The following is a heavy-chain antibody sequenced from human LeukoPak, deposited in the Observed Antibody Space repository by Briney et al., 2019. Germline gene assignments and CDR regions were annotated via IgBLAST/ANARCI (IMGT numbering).Heavy chain of an antibody. J-gene: IGHJ4*02. CDR3: ARGRHSGNDYVWGSYRFVY. D-gene: IGHD3-16*02. Sequence: SETLSLTCTVSGGSISSYYWSWIRQPPGKGLEWIGYIYYSGSTNYNPSLKSRVTISVDTSKNQFSLKLSSVTAADTAVYYCARGRHSGNDYVWGSYRFVYWGQGTLVTVSS. CDR2: IYYSGST. V-gene: IGHV4-59*12. CDR1: GGSISSYY.